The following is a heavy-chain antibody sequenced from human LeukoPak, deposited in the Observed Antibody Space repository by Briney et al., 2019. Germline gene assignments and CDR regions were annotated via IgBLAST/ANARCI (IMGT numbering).Heavy chain of an antibody. CDR1: GFTFSDYY. Sequence: PGGSLRLSCAASGFTFSDYYMSWIRQAPGKGLEWVSYISSSGSTIYYADSVKGRFTISRVNAKNSLYLQMNSLRAEDTAVYYCARADGLDYDYVWGSYRSGGAFDIWGQGTMVTVSS. D-gene: IGHD3-16*02. V-gene: IGHV3-11*01. J-gene: IGHJ3*02. CDR2: ISSSGSTI. CDR3: ARADGLDYDYVWGSYRSGGAFDI.